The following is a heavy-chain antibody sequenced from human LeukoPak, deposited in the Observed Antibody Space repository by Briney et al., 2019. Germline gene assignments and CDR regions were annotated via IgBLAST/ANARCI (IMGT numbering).Heavy chain of an antibody. CDR3: ARDRSTGFYGY. Sequence: GGSLRLSCAASGFTFSSYSMNWVRQAPGKGLEWVSSISSSSSYIYYADSVKGRFTISRDNAKNSLYLQMNSLRAEDTAVYYCARDRSTGFYGYWGQGTLVTVSS. CDR2: ISSSSSYI. V-gene: IGHV3-21*01. J-gene: IGHJ4*02. D-gene: IGHD3-9*01. CDR1: GFTFSSYS.